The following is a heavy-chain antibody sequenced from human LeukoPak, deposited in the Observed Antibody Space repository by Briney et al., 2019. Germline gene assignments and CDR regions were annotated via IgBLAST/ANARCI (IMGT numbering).Heavy chain of an antibody. D-gene: IGHD2/OR15-2a*01. Sequence: GASVKVSCKASGGTVSSYAISWGRQAPGQGLEWMGGIIPIFGTANYAQKFQGRVTITADESTSTAYMELSSLRSEDTAVYYCAGSFRLMDYWGQGTLVTVSS. CDR2: IIPIFGTA. J-gene: IGHJ4*02. V-gene: IGHV1-69*13. CDR3: AGSFRLMDY. CDR1: GGTVSSYA.